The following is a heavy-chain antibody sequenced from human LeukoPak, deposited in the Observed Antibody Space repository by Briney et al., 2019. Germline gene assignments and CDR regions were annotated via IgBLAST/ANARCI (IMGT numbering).Heavy chain of an antibody. V-gene: IGHV3-21*01. D-gene: IGHD3-10*01. J-gene: IGHJ5*02. CDR2: ISSSSSYI. CDR1: GFTSSSYS. CDR3: AREITMVRGVSNWFDP. Sequence: GGSLRLSCAASGFTSSSYSMNWVRQAPGKGLEWVSSISSSSSYIYYADSVKGRFTISRDNAKNSLYLQMNSLRAEDTAVYYCAREITMVRGVSNWFDPWGQGTLVTVSS.